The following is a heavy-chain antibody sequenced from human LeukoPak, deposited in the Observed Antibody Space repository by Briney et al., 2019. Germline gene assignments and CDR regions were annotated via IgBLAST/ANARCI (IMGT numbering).Heavy chain of an antibody. J-gene: IGHJ4*02. CDR1: GFTVSSNY. D-gene: IGHD6-19*01. Sequence: GGSLRLSCAASGFTVSSNYMSWVRQAPGKGLEWVSVIYSGGSTYYADSVKGRFTISRDNSKNTLYLQMNSLRAEDTAVYYCARDQFYSSGWYYFDYWGQGTLVTVSS. CDR2: IYSGGST. CDR3: ARDQFYSSGWYYFDY. V-gene: IGHV3-53*01.